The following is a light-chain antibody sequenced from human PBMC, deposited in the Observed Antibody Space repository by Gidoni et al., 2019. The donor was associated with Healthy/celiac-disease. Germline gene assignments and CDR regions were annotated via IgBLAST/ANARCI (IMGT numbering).Light chain of an antibody. CDR1: QSVSSSY. CDR3: QQYGSSLALT. J-gene: IGKJ4*01. V-gene: IGKV3-20*01. CDR2: GAS. Sequence: EMVLTQAPGTLSWSPGEIATLSCRASQSVSSSYLAWYQQKPGQAPRLLIYGASRRATGIPYRFSGSGSGTYFTLTISRLAPEAFAVYYCQQYGSSLALTFGGGTKVEIK.